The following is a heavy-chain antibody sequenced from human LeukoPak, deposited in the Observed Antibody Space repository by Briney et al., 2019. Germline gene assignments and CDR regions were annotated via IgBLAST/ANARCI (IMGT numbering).Heavy chain of an antibody. CDR1: GGSISNYF. J-gene: IGHJ4*02. CDR2: IYYTGIT. CDR3: AGGVGITTSH. D-gene: IGHD1-26*01. Sequence: SETLSLTCTVSGGSISNYFWNWIRQPPGKGLEWIGYIYYTGITNYNPSLKSRVTISVDTSKNQFSLKLASVTAADTAVYYCAGGVGITTSHWGQAALVTVSS. V-gene: IGHV4-59*08.